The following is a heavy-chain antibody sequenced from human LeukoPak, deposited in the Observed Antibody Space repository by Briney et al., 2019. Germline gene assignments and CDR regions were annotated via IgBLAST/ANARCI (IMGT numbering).Heavy chain of an antibody. CDR3: ARGGSSCFDS. Sequence: GGSLRLSCAASGFTFSSYAMSWVGQAPGKGLGWVSAFSGSGGSTYYADSVKGRFTSSRDNSNNTLYLQMNSLRAEDTAVYYCARGGSSCFDSWGQGTLVTVSS. V-gene: IGHV3-23*01. J-gene: IGHJ4*02. D-gene: IGHD6-13*01. CDR1: GFTFSSYA. CDR2: FSGSGGST.